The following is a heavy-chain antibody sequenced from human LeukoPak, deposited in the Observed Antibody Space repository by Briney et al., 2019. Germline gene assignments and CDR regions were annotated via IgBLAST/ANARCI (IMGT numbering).Heavy chain of an antibody. CDR3: ARHGDGYNPFDY. D-gene: IGHD5-24*01. Sequence: PSETLSLTCTLSGGSISSTSYYWGWIRQPPGKGLEWIGSFYYRGSTYYNPSLMSRVTISLDTSKNQFSLTLRSVTAADTSVYYCARHGDGYNPFDYWGQGILVTVSS. V-gene: IGHV4-39*01. CDR2: FYYRGST. J-gene: IGHJ4*02. CDR1: GGSISSTSYY.